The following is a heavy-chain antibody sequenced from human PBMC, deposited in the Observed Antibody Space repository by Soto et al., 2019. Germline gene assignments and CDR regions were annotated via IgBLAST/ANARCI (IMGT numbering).Heavy chain of an antibody. J-gene: IGHJ4*02. D-gene: IGHD2-15*01. CDR2: ISGSGGST. CDR3: AKGRIVVVVAATDYYFDY. CDR1: GFTVSSYA. Sequence: GGSMGLSCAASGFTVSSYAMSWVRQAPGKGLEWVSAISGSGGSTYYADSVKGRFTIPRDNSKNTLYLQMNSLRAEDTAVYYCAKGRIVVVVAATDYYFDYWGQGTLVTVSS. V-gene: IGHV3-23*01.